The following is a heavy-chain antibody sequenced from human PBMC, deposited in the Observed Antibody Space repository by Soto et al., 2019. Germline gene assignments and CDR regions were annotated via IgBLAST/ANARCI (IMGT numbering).Heavy chain of an antibody. D-gene: IGHD3-22*01. CDR1: GGSISSSSYY. V-gene: IGHV4-39*01. J-gene: IGHJ6*02. CDR3: ARWYLAGQYYYDSSGYGIHGMDV. Sequence: PSETLSLTCTVSGGSISSSSYYWGWIRQPPGKGLEWIGSIYYSGSTYYNPSLKSRVTISVDTSKNQFSLKLSSVTAADTVVYYCARWYLAGQYYYDSSGYGIHGMDVWGQGTTVTVSS. CDR2: IYYSGST.